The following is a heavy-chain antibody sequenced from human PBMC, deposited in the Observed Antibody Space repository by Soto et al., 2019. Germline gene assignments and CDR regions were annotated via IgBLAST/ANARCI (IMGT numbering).Heavy chain of an antibody. V-gene: IGHV3-7*01. J-gene: IGHJ4*02. CDR1: GFTFSSYW. CDR2: IKQDGSEK. D-gene: IGHD4-17*01. CDR3: ARDSRTTTVVKD. Sequence: EVQLVESGGGLVQPGGSLRLSCAASGFTFSSYWMSWVRQAPGKGLEWVANIKQDGSEKYYVDSVKGRFTISRDNAKNSLYLQMNSMRAEDTAVSYSARDSRTTTVVKDWGQGTLVTVSS.